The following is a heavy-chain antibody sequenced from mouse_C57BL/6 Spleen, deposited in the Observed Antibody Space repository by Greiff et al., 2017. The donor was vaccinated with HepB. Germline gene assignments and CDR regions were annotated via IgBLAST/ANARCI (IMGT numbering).Heavy chain of an antibody. CDR3: ASLFITTVEVAY. Sequence: DVQLQESGPGLVKPSQSLSLTCSVTGYSITSGYYWNWIRQFPGNKLEWMGYISYDGSNNYNPSLKNRISITRDTSKNQFFLKLNSVTTEDTATYYCASLFITTVEVAYWGQGTLVTVSA. D-gene: IGHD1-1*01. CDR2: ISYDGSN. J-gene: IGHJ3*01. V-gene: IGHV3-6*01. CDR1: GYSITSGYY.